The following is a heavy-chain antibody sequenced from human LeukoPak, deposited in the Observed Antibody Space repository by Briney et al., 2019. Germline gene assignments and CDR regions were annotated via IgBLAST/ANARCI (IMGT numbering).Heavy chain of an antibody. V-gene: IGHV1-18*01. CDR1: GYTFTSYG. D-gene: IGHD2-8*01. CDR3: ARGVYCTNGVCPFDY. J-gene: IGHJ4*02. Sequence: ASVKVSCKASGYTFTSYGISWVRQAPGQGLEWMGWISAYNGNTNYAQKLQGRVTMTTDTSTSTAYMGLRSLRSDDTAVYYCARGVYCTNGVCPFDYWGQGTLVTVSS. CDR2: ISAYNGNT.